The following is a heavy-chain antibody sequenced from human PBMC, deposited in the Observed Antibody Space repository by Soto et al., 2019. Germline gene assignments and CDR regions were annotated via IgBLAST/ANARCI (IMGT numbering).Heavy chain of an antibody. CDR1: GFTFSGSA. Sequence: HPGGSLRLSCAASGFTFSGSALHWVRQASGKGLEWVGRIRSKANSYATAYAASVKGRFTISRDDSKNTAYLQMNSLKTEDTAVYYCTPSGWPYYFDYWGQGTLVTVYS. V-gene: IGHV3-73*01. CDR3: TPSGWPYYFDY. J-gene: IGHJ4*02. D-gene: IGHD6-19*01. CDR2: IRSKANSYAT.